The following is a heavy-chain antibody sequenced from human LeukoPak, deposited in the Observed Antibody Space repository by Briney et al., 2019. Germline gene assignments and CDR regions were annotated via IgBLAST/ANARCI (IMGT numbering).Heavy chain of an antibody. J-gene: IGHJ6*03. Sequence: TGGSLRLSCAASGFTFSSYWMSWVRQAPGKGLEWVANIKQDGSEKYYVDSVEGRFTISRDNAKNSLYLQMNSLRAEDTALYYCARLAVRGVIRRSYYYNMDVWGKGTTVTVSS. CDR3: ARLAVRGVIRRSYYYNMDV. CDR1: GFTFSSYW. CDR2: IKQDGSEK. V-gene: IGHV3-7*03. D-gene: IGHD3-10*01.